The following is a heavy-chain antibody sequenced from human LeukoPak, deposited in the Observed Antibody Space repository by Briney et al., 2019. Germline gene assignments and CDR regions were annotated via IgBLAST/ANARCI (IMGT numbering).Heavy chain of an antibody. Sequence: SETLSLTCTVSGGSISSSSYSWGWIRQPPGKGLEWIGNIFYSGRTYYNPSLKRRVTISGDTSKKQFSLKLSSVTAADTAVYYCARRSPYYDILTGQGHLDLWGRGILVTVSS. J-gene: IGHJ2*01. CDR2: IFYSGRT. CDR3: ARRSPYYDILTGQGHLDL. D-gene: IGHD3-9*01. V-gene: IGHV4-39*01. CDR1: GGSISSSSYS.